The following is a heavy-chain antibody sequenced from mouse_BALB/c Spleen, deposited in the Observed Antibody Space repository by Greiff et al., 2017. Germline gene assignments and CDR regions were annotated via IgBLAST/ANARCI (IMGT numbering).Heavy chain of an antibody. CDR2: INPSNGGT. CDR3: TIYYDYDDWYFDV. J-gene: IGHJ1*01. V-gene: IGHV1S81*02. CDR1: GYTFTSYY. Sequence: QVQLQQPGPELVKPGPSLKLSCKASGYTFTSYYMYWVRQRPGQGLEWLGGINPSNGGTNFNEKFKSKATLTVDKSSSTAYMQLSSLTSEDSAVYNCTIYYDYDDWYFDVWGAGTTVTVSS. D-gene: IGHD2-4*01.